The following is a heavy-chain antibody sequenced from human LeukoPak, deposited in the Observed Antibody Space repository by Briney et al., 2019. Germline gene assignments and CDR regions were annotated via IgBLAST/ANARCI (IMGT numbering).Heavy chain of an antibody. CDR1: GGSFSGYY. Sequence: TSSETLSLTCAVYGGSFSGYYWSWIRQPPGKGLEWIGEINRSGSTNYNPSLKSRVTISVDTSKNQFSLKLSSVTAADTAVYYCARGWAFQTIKYFDYWGQGTLVTVSS. CDR3: ARGWAFQTIKYFDY. J-gene: IGHJ4*02. CDR2: INRSGST. V-gene: IGHV4-34*01.